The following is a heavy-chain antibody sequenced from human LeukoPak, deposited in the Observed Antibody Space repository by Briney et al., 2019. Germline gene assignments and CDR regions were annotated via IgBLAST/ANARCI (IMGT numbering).Heavy chain of an antibody. Sequence: ASVKVSCKASGGTFSNYAISWVRQAPGQGLEWMGGIIPIFGTATSAQKFQGRVTITADESTSTAYMELSSLRSEDMAVYYCACPYSSSGAFDIWGQGTMVTVSS. D-gene: IGHD6-6*01. CDR1: GGTFSNYA. J-gene: IGHJ3*02. V-gene: IGHV1-69*13. CDR2: IIPIFGTA. CDR3: ACPYSSSGAFDI.